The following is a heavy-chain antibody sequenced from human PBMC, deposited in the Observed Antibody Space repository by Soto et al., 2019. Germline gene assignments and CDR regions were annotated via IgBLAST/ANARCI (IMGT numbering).Heavy chain of an antibody. D-gene: IGHD3-10*01. CDR2: ISYDGSNK. V-gene: IGHV3-30-3*01. CDR1: GFAFSSYA. CDR3: ARDLSGSGD. J-gene: IGHJ4*02. Sequence: QVQLVESGGGVVQPGRSLRLSCAASGFAFSSYAMHWVRQAPGKGLEWVAVISYDGSNKYYADSVKGRFTISRDNSKNTLYVQMNSMRAAGTAVYYCARDLSGSGDWGQGTLVTVSS.